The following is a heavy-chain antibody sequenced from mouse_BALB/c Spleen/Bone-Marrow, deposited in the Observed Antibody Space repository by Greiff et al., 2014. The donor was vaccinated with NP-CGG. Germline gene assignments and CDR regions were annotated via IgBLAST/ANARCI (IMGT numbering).Heavy chain of an antibody. CDR1: GFTLSSFG. Sequence: EVHLVESGGGLVQPGGSRKLSCAASGFTLSSFGMHWVRQAPEKGLEWVGYISSGSSTIYYADTVKGRCTISRDNPKNTLFLQMTSLRSEDTAMYYCARDDYDYAMDYWGQGTSVTVSS. J-gene: IGHJ4*01. D-gene: IGHD2-4*01. V-gene: IGHV5-17*02. CDR3: ARDDYDYAMDY. CDR2: ISSGSSTI.